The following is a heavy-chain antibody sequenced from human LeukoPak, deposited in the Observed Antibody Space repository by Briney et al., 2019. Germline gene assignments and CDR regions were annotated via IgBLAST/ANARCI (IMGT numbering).Heavy chain of an antibody. CDR2: INHSGST. V-gene: IGHV4-34*01. CDR3: ARGQSSYDSHANYFDY. CDR1: GGSFSGYY. D-gene: IGHD5-12*01. Sequence: SETLSLTCAVYGGSFSGYYWSWIRQPPGKGLEWIGEINHSGSTNYNPSLKSRVTISVDTSKNQFSLKLSSVTAADTAVYYCARGQSSYDSHANYFDYWGQGTLVTVSS. J-gene: IGHJ4*02.